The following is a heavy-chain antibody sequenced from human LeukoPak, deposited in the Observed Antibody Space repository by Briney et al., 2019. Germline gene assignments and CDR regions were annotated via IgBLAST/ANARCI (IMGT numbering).Heavy chain of an antibody. V-gene: IGHV3-30*02. Sequence: PGGSLRLSCAASGFIFSNYGMHWVRQNTGKGLEWVAVIWYDGSDKYYADSVKGRFTISRDNSKNTLYLQMNSLRAEDTAVYYCAKWSLTTWGYFDYWGQGTLVTVSS. CDR3: AKWSLTTWGYFDY. D-gene: IGHD1-14*01. J-gene: IGHJ4*02. CDR1: GFIFSNYG. CDR2: IWYDGSDK.